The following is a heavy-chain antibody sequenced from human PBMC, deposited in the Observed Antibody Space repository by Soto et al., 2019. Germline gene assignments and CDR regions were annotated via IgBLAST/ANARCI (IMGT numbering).Heavy chain of an antibody. CDR1: GFTVSSNY. Sequence: GGSLRLSCAASGFTVSSNYMSWVRQAPGKGLEWVSVIYSGGRTYYADSVKGPFTISRHNSKNTLYLQMNSLRAEDTAVDYCARVPGCRAYDRGAFDICGQGTMVTVSS. V-gene: IGHV3-53*04. CDR3: ARVPGCRAYDRGAFDI. D-gene: IGHD3-22*01. J-gene: IGHJ3*02. CDR2: IYSGGRT.